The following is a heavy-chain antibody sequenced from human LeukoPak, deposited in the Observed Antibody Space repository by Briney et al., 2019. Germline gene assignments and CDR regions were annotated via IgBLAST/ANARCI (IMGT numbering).Heavy chain of an antibody. CDR2: ISSSGSTI. CDR1: GFTFSDYY. J-gene: IGHJ4*02. D-gene: IGHD1-26*01. CDR3: AKEWELLRLFDY. V-gene: IGHV3-11*01. Sequence: PGGSLRLSCAASGFTFSDYYMSWIRQAPGKGLEWVSYISSSGSTIYYADSVKGRFTISRDNSKNTLYLQMNSLRAEDTAVYYCAKEWELLRLFDYWGQGTLVTVSS.